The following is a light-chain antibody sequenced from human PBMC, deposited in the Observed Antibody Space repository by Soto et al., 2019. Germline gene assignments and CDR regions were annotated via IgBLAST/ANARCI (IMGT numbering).Light chain of an antibody. V-gene: IGKV3-11*01. CDR1: RSLSSDY. CDR2: DAS. CDR3: QQRSNWPRT. J-gene: IGKJ1*01. Sequence: ILLMQSPATLSLSPGERATLSCRASRSLSSDYLAWYQQKNGQAPRILLYDASNRDTGIPARFSGSGSGTDFTLTISRLEPEDFEVYYCQQRSNWPRTFGQGTKVDI.